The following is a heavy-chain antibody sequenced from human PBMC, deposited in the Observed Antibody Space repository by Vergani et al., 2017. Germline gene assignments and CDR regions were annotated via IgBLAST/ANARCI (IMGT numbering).Heavy chain of an antibody. J-gene: IGHJ6*02. V-gene: IGHV3-43*01. Sequence: EVQLVESGGVVVQPGGSLRLSCAASGFTFDDYTMHWVRQAPGKGLEWVSLISWDGGSTYYADSVKGRFTISRDNSKKSLYLQMNSLRTEDTALYYCATDISGSPEYYYYYYGMYVWGQGTTVTVS. CDR2: ISWDGGST. CDR1: GFTFDDYT. D-gene: IGHD6-19*01. CDR3: ATDISGSPEYYYYYYGMYV.